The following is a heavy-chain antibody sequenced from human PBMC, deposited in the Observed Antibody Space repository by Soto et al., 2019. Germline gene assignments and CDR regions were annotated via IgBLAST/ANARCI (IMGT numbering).Heavy chain of an antibody. J-gene: IGHJ6*02. Sequence: QVQLVQSGAEVKKPGASVKVSCKASGYTFTSYGISWVRQAPGQGLEWMGWISAYNGNTNYAQKLQGRVTMTTDTSTSTAYMELRSLRSDDTAVYYCARDLLPDYDFWSGYPFGYYYGMDVWGQGTTVTVSS. V-gene: IGHV1-18*04. CDR3: ARDLLPDYDFWSGYPFGYYYGMDV. CDR1: GYTFTSYG. D-gene: IGHD3-3*01. CDR2: ISAYNGNT.